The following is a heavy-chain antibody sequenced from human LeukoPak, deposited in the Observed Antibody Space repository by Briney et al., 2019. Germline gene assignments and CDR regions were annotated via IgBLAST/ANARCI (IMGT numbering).Heavy chain of an antibody. D-gene: IGHD6-25*01. V-gene: IGHV4-34*01. CDR1: GGSFSGYY. CDR3: ARGSGAFDI. CDR2: INHSGST. Sequence: SETLSLTCAVYGGSFSGYYWSWIRRPPGKGLEWIGEINHSGSTNYNPSLKSRVTISVDTSKNQFSLKLSSVTAADTAVYYCARGSGAFDIWGQGTMVTVSS. J-gene: IGHJ3*02.